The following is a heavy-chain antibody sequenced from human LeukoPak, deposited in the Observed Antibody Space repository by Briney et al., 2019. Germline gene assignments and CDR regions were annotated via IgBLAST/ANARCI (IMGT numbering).Heavy chain of an antibody. V-gene: IGHV1-2*02. Sequence: ASVKVSCKASGYTVTGYYMHWVRQAPGQGLEWMGWINPNSGGTNYAQKFQGRVTMTRDTSISTAYMELSRLRSADTAVYYCARSFGSGSYYPTWGAFDIWGQGTMVTVSS. CDR3: ARSFGSGSYYPTWGAFDI. D-gene: IGHD3-10*01. CDR1: GYTVTGYY. J-gene: IGHJ3*02. CDR2: INPNSGGT.